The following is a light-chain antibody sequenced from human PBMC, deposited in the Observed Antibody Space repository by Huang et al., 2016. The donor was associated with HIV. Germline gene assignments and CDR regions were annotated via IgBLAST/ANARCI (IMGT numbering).Light chain of an antibody. V-gene: IGKV1-39*01. CDR1: QSINSY. Sequence: DIQMTQSPSSLSASVGDRVTITCRASQSINSYLNWYQQKPGKAPKVLIYAASSLQSGVPSRFSGSGSGTDFTLTINSLQPEDFAIYDCQQSYNTPLTFGGGTRLEIK. CDR3: QQSYNTPLT. J-gene: IGKJ4*01. CDR2: AAS.